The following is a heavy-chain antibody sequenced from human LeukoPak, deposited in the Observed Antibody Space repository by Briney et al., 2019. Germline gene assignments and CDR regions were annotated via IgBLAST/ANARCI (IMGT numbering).Heavy chain of an antibody. D-gene: IGHD2-2*01. Sequence: PGGSLRLSCAASGFTVSSNYMSWVRQAPGKGLEWGSVLYSSDGAYYADSVKGRFSISRDNSKTTLYLQMNSLRAEDTAVYYCASGARRTSCLDYWGQGTLVTVSS. V-gene: IGHV3-53*01. CDR1: GFTVSSNY. CDR3: ASGARRTSCLDY. CDR2: LYSSDGA. J-gene: IGHJ4*02.